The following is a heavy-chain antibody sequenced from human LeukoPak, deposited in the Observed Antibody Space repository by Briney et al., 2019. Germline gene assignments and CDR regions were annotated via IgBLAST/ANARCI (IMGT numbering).Heavy chain of an antibody. Sequence: GGSLRLSCAASGFTFDDYAMHWVRQAPGKGLEWVSAISGSGGSTYYADSVKGRFTISRDNSKNTVYLQMNSLRVEDTAVYYCAKGSLETQSWGQGTLVTVSS. CDR2: ISGSGGST. CDR1: GFTFDDYA. CDR3: AKGSLETQS. J-gene: IGHJ5*02. V-gene: IGHV3-23*01.